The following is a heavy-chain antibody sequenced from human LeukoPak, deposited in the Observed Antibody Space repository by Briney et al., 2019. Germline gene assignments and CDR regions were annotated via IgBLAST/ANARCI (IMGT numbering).Heavy chain of an antibody. J-gene: IGHJ4*02. CDR2: INPNNGGT. CDR3: ARDSGSYYFEY. V-gene: IGHV1-2*02. Sequence: WASVKVSCKASGYTFSGYYMYWVRQAPGQGLEWMGWINPNNGGTNFAQKFQGRVTMTRDTSISTAYMELSRLRSDDTAVYYCARDSGSYYFEYWGQGTLVTVSS. CDR1: GYTFSGYY. D-gene: IGHD1-26*01.